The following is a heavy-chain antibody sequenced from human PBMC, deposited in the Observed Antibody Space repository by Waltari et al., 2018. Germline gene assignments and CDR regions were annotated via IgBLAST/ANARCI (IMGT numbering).Heavy chain of an antibody. CDR3: ARVLSGAGVYYFDY. V-gene: IGHV1-2*01. D-gene: IGHD3-10*01. CDR2: INPNRGGT. Sequence: QVQLVQSGAEVKKPGATVKVSCKASGYTFTGYYMHWVRQAPGQGLEWMGWINPNRGGTNYAQKFQGRVTSTRDTSISTAYMELSRLGSDDTAVYYCARVLSGAGVYYFDYWGQGTLVTVSS. CDR1: GYTFTGYY. J-gene: IGHJ4*02.